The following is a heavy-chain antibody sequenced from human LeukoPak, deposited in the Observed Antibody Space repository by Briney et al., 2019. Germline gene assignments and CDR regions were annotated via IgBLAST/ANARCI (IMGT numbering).Heavy chain of an antibody. V-gene: IGHV4-61*02. CDR3: ARRDFWSGYYDY. CDR1: FGPISSWNYY. J-gene: IGHJ4*02. Sequence: PSQTLSLTRTVSFGPISSWNYYWSSIPQPPGKGLEWIGRIYTSRSTNYNPSLKSRVTISVDTSKNHFSLKLSSVTAADTAVYYCARRDFWSGYYDYWGQGTLVTVSS. CDR2: IYTSRST. D-gene: IGHD3-3*01.